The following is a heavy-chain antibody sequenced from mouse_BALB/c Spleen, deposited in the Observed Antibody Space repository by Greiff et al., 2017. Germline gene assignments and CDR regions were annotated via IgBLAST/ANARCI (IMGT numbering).Heavy chain of an antibody. V-gene: IGHV1-87*01. Sequence: VQLQQSGAELARPGASVKLSCKASGYTFTSYWMQWVKQRPGQGLEWIGAIYPGDGDTRYTQKFKGKASLTADKSSSTAYMQLSSLASEDSAVYYCARPYDYDRAWFAYWGQGTLVTVSA. D-gene: IGHD2-4*01. J-gene: IGHJ3*01. CDR2: IYPGDGDT. CDR1: GYTFTSYW. CDR3: ARPYDYDRAWFAY.